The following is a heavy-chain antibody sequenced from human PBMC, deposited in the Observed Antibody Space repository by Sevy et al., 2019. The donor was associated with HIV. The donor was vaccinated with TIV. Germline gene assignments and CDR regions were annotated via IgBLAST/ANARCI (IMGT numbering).Heavy chain of an antibody. CDR2: ISSSSRYI. J-gene: IGHJ6*02. CDR3: ARVVAYCSGGSCFPGYYYGMDV. CDR1: GFTFSNYN. V-gene: IGHV3-21*01. Sequence: GGSLRLSCAASGFTFSNYNMNWVRQAPGKGLEWVSSISSSSRYIYYADSMKGRFSISRYNAKNSLYLQMNSLRAEDTAVYYCARVVAYCSGGSCFPGYYYGMDVWGQGTTVTVSS. D-gene: IGHD2-15*01.